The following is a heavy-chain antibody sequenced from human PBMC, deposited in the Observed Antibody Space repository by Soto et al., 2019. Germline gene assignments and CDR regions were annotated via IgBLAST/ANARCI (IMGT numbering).Heavy chain of an antibody. D-gene: IGHD6-19*01. CDR2: IIPIFGTA. Sequence: QVQLVQSGAAVKKPGSSVKVSCKASGGTFSSYAISWVRQAPGQGLEWMGGIIPIFGTANYAQKFQGRVTITADESTSXXYMELSSLTSEDTAVYYCARERGRKSVAAAVGIDYWGQGTLVTVSS. CDR1: GGTFSSYA. J-gene: IGHJ4*02. CDR3: ARERGRKSVAAAVGIDY. V-gene: IGHV1-69*12.